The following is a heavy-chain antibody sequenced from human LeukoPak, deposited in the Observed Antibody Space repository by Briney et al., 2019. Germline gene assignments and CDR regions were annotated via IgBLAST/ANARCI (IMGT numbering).Heavy chain of an antibody. D-gene: IGHD3-22*01. CDR3: ARVSRGPHPYYYDSSGYMDY. Sequence: GGSLRLSCSASGFTFRGYWMHWVRQGPGEGPVWVSYITTDGSNTEYADSVKGRFTISRDNAKNMLYLEMNSLRAEDTAVYYCARVSRGPHPYYYDSSGYMDYWGQGTLVTVSS. CDR1: GFTFRGYW. CDR2: ITTDGSNT. V-gene: IGHV3-74*03. J-gene: IGHJ4*02.